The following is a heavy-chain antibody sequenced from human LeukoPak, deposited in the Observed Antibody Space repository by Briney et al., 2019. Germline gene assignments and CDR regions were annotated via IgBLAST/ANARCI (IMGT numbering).Heavy chain of an antibody. J-gene: IGHJ4*02. CDR3: VRRTHYYDSSGYHRYFDY. CDR2: ISVYNGNT. CDR1: GYTFTSYG. Sequence: ASVKVSCKASGYTFTSYGISWVRQAPGQGLEWMGWISVYNGNTNYAQKFQGRVSMTTDTSTSTAYMELRSLRSDDTAVYYCVRRTHYYDSSGYHRYFDYWGQGTLVTVSS. D-gene: IGHD3-22*01. V-gene: IGHV1-18*01.